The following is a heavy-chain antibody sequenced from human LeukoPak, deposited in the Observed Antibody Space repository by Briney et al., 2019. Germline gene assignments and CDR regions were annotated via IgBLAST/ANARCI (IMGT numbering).Heavy chain of an antibody. D-gene: IGHD1-26*01. CDR1: GSTVSNNY. V-gene: IGHV3-53*01. Sequence: GGSLRLSCAASGSTVSNNYMSWVRQAPGKGLEWVSVIYSIGSTYYADSVKGRFTISRDNSKNTLYLQMNSLRAEDTAVYYCSRVRGRGCPYYYYYYMDVWGKGTTVTVSS. CDR3: SRVRGRGCPYYYYYYMDV. CDR2: IYSIGST. J-gene: IGHJ6*03.